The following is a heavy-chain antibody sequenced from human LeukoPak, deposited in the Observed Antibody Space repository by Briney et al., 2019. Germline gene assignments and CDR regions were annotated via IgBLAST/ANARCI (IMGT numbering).Heavy chain of an antibody. CDR3: ARSSVEVAAQIDY. D-gene: IGHD2-15*01. V-gene: IGHV5-51*01. CDR2: IYPGDSDT. Sequence: GESLKISCKGFGYNFTNFWIGWVRQMPGKGLEWMGIIYPGDSDTRYSPSFQGQVTISADKSISTAHLQWSSLKASDTAMYYCARSSVEVAAQIDYWGQGTLVTVSS. CDR1: GYNFTNFW. J-gene: IGHJ4*02.